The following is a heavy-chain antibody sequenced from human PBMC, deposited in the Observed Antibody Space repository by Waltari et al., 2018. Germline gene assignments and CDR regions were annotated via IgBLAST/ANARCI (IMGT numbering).Heavy chain of an antibody. Sequence: QITLKESGPTLVKPTQTLTLTCNFSGFSLSTSGVGVGWIRQPPGKALEWLALIYWNDDKRYSPSLKSRLTITKDTSKNQVVLTMTNMDPVDTATYYCALTVVVSYAFDIWGQGTMVTVSS. CDR1: GFSLSTSGVG. CDR3: ALTVVVSYAFDI. D-gene: IGHD2-15*01. V-gene: IGHV2-5*01. CDR2: IYWNDDK. J-gene: IGHJ3*02.